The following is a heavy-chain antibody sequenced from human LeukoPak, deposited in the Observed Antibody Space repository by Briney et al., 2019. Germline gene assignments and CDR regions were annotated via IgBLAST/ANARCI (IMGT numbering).Heavy chain of an antibody. D-gene: IGHD5-12*01. CDR2: IYYSGST. Sequence: SETLSLTCTVSGGSISSSSYYWGWIRQPPGKGLEWIGSIYYSGSTYYKPSLKSRVTIFVDTSKNLFSLKLSYVTAADTAVYYCARYSGYDYVLDSWGQGTLVTVSS. CDR3: ARYSGYDYVLDS. V-gene: IGHV4-39*01. CDR1: GGSISSSSYY. J-gene: IGHJ4*02.